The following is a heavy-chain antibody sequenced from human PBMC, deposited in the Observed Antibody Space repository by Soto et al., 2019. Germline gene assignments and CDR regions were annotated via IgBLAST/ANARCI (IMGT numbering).Heavy chain of an antibody. D-gene: IGHD3-10*01. Sequence: GGSLRLSCAASGFTFRDFWIHWVRRVPGKGLMWVSRVDNDGSGTSYADSVKGRFTMSRDNAKNTVYLQMNSLRVDDTAVYYCGSVFEHWGQGIMVTVSS. CDR1: GFTFRDFW. V-gene: IGHV3-74*01. CDR2: VDNDGSGT. J-gene: IGHJ4*02. CDR3: GSVFEH.